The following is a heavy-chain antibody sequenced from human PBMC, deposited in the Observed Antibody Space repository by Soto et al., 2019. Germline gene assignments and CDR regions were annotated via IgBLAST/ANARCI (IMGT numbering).Heavy chain of an antibody. CDR1: GGTFSSYA. D-gene: IGHD2-8*01. CDR3: ACTVSNYYYYGMDV. V-gene: IGHV1-69*12. CDR2: IIPIFGTA. Sequence: QVQLVQSGAEVKKPGSSVKVSCKASGGTFSSYAISWVRQAPGQGLEWMGGIIPIFGTADYAQKFQGRVRITADESTSTAYTELSSLRSEDTAVYYCACTVSNYYYYGMDVWGQGTTVTVSS. J-gene: IGHJ6*02.